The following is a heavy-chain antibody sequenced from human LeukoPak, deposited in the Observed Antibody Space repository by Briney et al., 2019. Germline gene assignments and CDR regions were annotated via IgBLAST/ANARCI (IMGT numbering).Heavy chain of an antibody. CDR1: GGSFSGYY. D-gene: IGHD3-10*01. V-gene: IGHV4-34*01. CDR2: INHSGST. CDR3: ARSYGSGSCCAFDI. Sequence: SETLSLTCAVYGGSFSGYYWSWIRQPPGKGLEWIGEINHSGSTNYNPSLKSRVTISVDTSKNQFSLKLSSVTAADTAVYYCARSYGSGSCCAFDIWGQGTMVTVSS. J-gene: IGHJ3*02.